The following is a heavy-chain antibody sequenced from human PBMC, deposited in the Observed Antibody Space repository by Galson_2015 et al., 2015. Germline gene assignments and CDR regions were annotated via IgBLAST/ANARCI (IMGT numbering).Heavy chain of an antibody. V-gene: IGHV1-18*04. CDR2: ISAYNGNT. Sequence: SVKVSCKASGYTFTSYGISWVRQAPGQGLEWMGWISAYNGNTNYAQKLQGRVTMTTDTSTSTAYMELRSLRSDDTAVYYCARLRMYYDILTGYYPNCMDVWGQGTTVTVSS. CDR3: ARLRMYYDILTGYYPNCMDV. D-gene: IGHD3-9*01. J-gene: IGHJ6*02. CDR1: GYTFTSYG.